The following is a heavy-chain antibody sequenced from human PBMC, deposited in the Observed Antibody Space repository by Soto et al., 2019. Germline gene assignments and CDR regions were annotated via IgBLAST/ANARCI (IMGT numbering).Heavy chain of an antibody. Sequence: PGESLKISCKGSGYSFTSYWIGWVRQMPGKGLEWMGIIYPGDSDTRYSPSFQGQVTISADNSKNTLYLQMNSLRAEDTAVYYCASGPPIWVTTIRNNCFDPWGQGTLVTVSS. CDR3: ASGPPIWVTTIRNNCFDP. CDR2: IYPGDSDT. J-gene: IGHJ5*02. CDR1: GYSFTSYW. V-gene: IGHV5-51*01. D-gene: IGHD5-12*01.